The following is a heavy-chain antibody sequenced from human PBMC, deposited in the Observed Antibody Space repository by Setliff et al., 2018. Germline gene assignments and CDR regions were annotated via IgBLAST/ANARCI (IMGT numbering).Heavy chain of an antibody. CDR2: IYTSWST. CDR1: GGSVGSDFSY. J-gene: IGHJ6*03. Sequence: SETLSLTCTVSGGSVGSDFSYWTWIRQSDGKELEWIGQIYTSWSTNYNPSLKSRVTMSVDTSKNQFSLELTSVTPTDTAVYYCARAISGWYSTYYYYKDVWGKGTTVTVSS. V-gene: IGHV4-61*09. CDR3: ARAISGWYSTYYYYKDV. D-gene: IGHD6-19*01.